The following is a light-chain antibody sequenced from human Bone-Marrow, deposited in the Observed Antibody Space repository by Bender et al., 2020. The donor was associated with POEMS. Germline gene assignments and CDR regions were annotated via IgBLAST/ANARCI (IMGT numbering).Light chain of an antibody. V-gene: IGLV1-47*01. J-gene: IGLJ2*01. Sequence: QSVLTQPPSASGTPGQRVTISCSGSSSNIGNNYVYWYQQFPGTAPELLIYKNNQRPSGVPDRFSGSMSGTSASLAISGLHSEDEADYYCVAWDDTLNGWVFGGGTKLTVL. CDR3: VAWDDTLNGWV. CDR2: KNN. CDR1: SSNIGNNY.